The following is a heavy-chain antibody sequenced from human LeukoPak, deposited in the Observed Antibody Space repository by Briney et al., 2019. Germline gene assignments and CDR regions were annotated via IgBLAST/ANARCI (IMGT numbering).Heavy chain of an antibody. D-gene: IGHD2-21*01. CDR1: GFSFKTYW. J-gene: IGHJ5*02. CDR2: MNQDGSEK. V-gene: IGHV3-7*03. Sequence: GGSLRLSCAASGFSFKTYWMTWVRQAPGKGLEWVANMNQDGSEKYYVDSVKGRFTISRDNAKNSLYVQMNSLRAEDTAVYYCARVNSAYRSGGDCWGWLDPWGQGILVTVSS. CDR3: ARVNSAYRSGGDCWGWLDP.